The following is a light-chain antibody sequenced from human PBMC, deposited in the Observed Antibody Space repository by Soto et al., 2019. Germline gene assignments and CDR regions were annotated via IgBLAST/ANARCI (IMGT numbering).Light chain of an antibody. V-gene: IGKV3-15*01. CDR1: QTFRNN. CDR3: QHYDVWPLT. CDR2: GAS. J-gene: IGKJ4*01. Sequence: EIVMTQSPATLSVSPGERATLSCRASQTFRNNLAWYQQKPGQAPRLLFYGASTRAADIPARFSGSGSGTEFTLTISSLQSEDFAVYYCQHYDVWPLTFGGGTKVEI.